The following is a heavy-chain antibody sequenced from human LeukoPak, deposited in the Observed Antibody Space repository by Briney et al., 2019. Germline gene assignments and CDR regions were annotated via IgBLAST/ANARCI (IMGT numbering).Heavy chain of an antibody. CDR3: AKKRGTPVTTIDI. CDR2: ISYDGINK. D-gene: IGHD4-17*01. Sequence: GRSLRLSCAASGFTFSSFGMHWVRQAPGKGLEWVAVISYDGINKYYADSVKGRFTISRDNSKNTLYLQMNSLRAEDTAVYYCAKKRGTPVTTIDIWGQGTMVTVSS. J-gene: IGHJ3*02. V-gene: IGHV3-30*18. CDR1: GFTFSSFG.